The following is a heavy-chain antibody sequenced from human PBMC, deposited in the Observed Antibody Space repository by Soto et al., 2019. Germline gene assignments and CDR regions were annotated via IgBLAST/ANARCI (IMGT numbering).Heavy chain of an antibody. J-gene: IGHJ5*02. Sequence: SLRLSCAASGFTFSSYGMHWVRQAPGKGLEWVAVISYDGSNKYYADSVKGRFTISRDNSKNTLYLQMNSLRAEDTAVYYCARDYGKLNPWGQGTLVTVSS. V-gene: IGHV3-30*03. D-gene: IGHD2-15*01. CDR2: ISYDGSNK. CDR1: GFTFSSYG. CDR3: ARDYGKLNP.